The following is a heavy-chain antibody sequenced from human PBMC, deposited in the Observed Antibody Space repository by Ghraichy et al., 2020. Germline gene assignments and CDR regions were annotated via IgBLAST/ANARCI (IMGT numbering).Heavy chain of an antibody. CDR2: IKSKTDGGTA. D-gene: IGHD3-22*01. Sequence: GESLNISCAASGFTFRNAWMSWVRQAPGKGLEWAGRIKSKTDGGTAEYAAPVKGRFTISRDDSKNTVYLQMSSLKTEDTAVYYCTTEPHYQYYDDSRDWGQGTLVTVSP. V-gene: IGHV3-15*01. J-gene: IGHJ4*02. CDR3: TTEPHYQYYDDSRD. CDR1: GFTFRNAW.